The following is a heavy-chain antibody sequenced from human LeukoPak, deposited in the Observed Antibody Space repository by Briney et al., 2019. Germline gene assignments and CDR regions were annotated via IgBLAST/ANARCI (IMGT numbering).Heavy chain of an antibody. CDR3: ARGIVATTLIDY. J-gene: IGHJ4*02. V-gene: IGHV4-4*07. D-gene: IGHD5-12*01. Sequence: SETLSLTCTVSDYSISDSYYWGWIRQPAGKGLEWIGRIYTSGSTNYNPSLKSRVTMSVDTSKNQFSLKLSSVTAADTAVYYCARGIVATTLIDYWGQGTLVTVSS. CDR2: IYTSGST. CDR1: DYSISDSYY.